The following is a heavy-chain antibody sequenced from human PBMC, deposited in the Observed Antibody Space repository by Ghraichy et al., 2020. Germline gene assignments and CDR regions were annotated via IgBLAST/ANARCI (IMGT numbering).Heavy chain of an antibody. V-gene: IGHV4-31*02. Sequence: SQTLSLTCTVSGGSISSGGYYWSWIRQHPGKGLEWIGYIYYSGSTYYNPSLKSRVTISVDTSKNQFSLKLSSVTAADTAVYYCARQFTGYCSSTSCQAGLDPWGQGTLVTVSS. CDR3: ARQFTGYCSSTSCQAGLDP. J-gene: IGHJ5*02. CDR2: IYYSGST. CDR1: GGSISSGGYY. D-gene: IGHD2-2*01.